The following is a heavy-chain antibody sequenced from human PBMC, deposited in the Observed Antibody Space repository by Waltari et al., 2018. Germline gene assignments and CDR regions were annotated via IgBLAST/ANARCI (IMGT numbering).Heavy chain of an antibody. V-gene: IGHV3-9*01. CDR1: GFTFDDYA. CDR2: ISWNSGGI. CDR3: AKSEGPPRGYYYYGMDV. Sequence: EVQLVESGGGLVQPGRSLRLSCAASGFTFDDYAMHWVRQAPGKGLEWVSGISWNSGGIGYADSGKGRFTISRDNAKNSLYLQMNSLRAEDTALYYCAKSEGPPRGYYYYGMDVWGQGTTVTVSS. D-gene: IGHD1-26*01. J-gene: IGHJ6*02.